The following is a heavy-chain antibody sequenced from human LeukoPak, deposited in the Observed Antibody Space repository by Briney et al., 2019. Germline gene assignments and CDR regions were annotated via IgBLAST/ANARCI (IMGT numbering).Heavy chain of an antibody. Sequence: ASVKVSCKASGYTFTSYYMHWVRQAPGQGLEWMGIINPSGGSTSYAQKFQDRVTMTRDTSTSTVYMELSSLRSEDTAVYYCASLPYYYDSSGLEFDYWGQGTLVTVSS. D-gene: IGHD3-22*01. J-gene: IGHJ4*02. CDR2: INPSGGST. CDR1: GYTFTSYY. V-gene: IGHV1-46*01. CDR3: ASLPYYYDSSGLEFDY.